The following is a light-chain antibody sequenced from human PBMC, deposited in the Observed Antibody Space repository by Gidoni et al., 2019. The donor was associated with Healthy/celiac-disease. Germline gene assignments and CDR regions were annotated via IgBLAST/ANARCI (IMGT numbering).Light chain of an antibody. Sequence: IVMTQSPATLSVSPGERATLSCRASQSVSSNLALYQQKPDQAPRLLIYSASTRATDIPARFSGSGSVTEFTLTISSLQSEDFAVDYCQQYNNWPMYTFGQGTKLEIK. CDR1: QSVSSN. CDR3: QQYNNWPMYT. V-gene: IGKV3-15*01. J-gene: IGKJ2*01. CDR2: SAS.